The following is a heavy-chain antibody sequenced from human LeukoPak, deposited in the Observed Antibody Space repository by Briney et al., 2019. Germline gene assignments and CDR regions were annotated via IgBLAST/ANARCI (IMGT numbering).Heavy chain of an antibody. CDR2: INHSGST. D-gene: IGHD6-13*01. CDR3: ARGSSWVKIDY. Sequence: KPSETLSLTCAVYGGSFSGYYWSWIRQPPGKGLEWIGEINHSGSTNYNPSLKSRVTISVDTSKNQFSLKLSSVTAADTAVYYCARGSSWVKIDYWGQGTLVTVSS. V-gene: IGHV4-34*01. J-gene: IGHJ4*02. CDR1: GGSFSGYY.